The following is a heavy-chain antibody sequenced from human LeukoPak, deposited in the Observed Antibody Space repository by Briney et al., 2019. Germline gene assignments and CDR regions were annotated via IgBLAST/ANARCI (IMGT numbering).Heavy chain of an antibody. CDR3: ARDFSLWFGEFKNWFDP. CDR2: INHSGST. V-gene: IGHV4-34*01. CDR1: GGSFSGYY. D-gene: IGHD3-10*01. J-gene: IGHJ5*02. Sequence: SETLSLTCAVYGGSFSGYYWSWIRQPPGKGLEWIGEINHSGSTNYNPSLKSRVTISVDTSKNQFSLKLSSVTAADTAVYYCARDFSLWFGEFKNWFDPWGQGTLVTVSS.